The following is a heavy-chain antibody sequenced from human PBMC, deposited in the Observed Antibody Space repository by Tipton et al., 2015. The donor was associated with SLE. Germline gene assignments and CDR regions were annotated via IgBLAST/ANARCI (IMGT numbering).Heavy chain of an antibody. CDR2: INHSGST. CDR3: ARGEESSSGWYEAS. Sequence: TLSLTCAVYGGSFSGNFWNWIRQSPGKGLEWIGEINHSGSTNYNPSLKRRVTISVDRSKNQFSLKLSSVTAADTAVYYCARGEESSSGWYEASWGQGTQVTVSS. D-gene: IGHD6-19*01. CDR1: GGSFSGNF. J-gene: IGHJ5*02. V-gene: IGHV4-34*01.